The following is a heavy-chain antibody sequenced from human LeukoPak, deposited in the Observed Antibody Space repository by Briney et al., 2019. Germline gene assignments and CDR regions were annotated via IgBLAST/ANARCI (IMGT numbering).Heavy chain of an antibody. CDR1: GGSISGYY. D-gene: IGHD5-24*01. V-gene: IGHV4-59*08. Sequence: SETPSLTCTVSGGSISGYYWSWIRQPPGKGLEWIAYIHYSGSTNYNSPLKSRLTISVDTSKNQLSLKLNSMTDADTAVYYCARHGQNDGYPLDYWGQGPLVSVSS. J-gene: IGHJ4*02. CDR3: ARHGQNDGYPLDY. CDR2: IHYSGST.